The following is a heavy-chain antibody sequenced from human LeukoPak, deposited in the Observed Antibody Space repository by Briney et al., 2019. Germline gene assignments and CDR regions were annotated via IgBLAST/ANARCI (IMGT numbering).Heavy chain of an antibody. CDR1: GFTFNNAW. J-gene: IGHJ4*02. V-gene: IGHV3-15*01. CDR2: IKSITDGETT. Sequence: GGSLRLSCAASGFTFNNAWMIWVRQAPGKGLEGIGRIKSITDGETTVYAAPVKDRFTISRDDSKNTLNLQMNSLKPEATAVYYCTTAPAAYTFASWGQGTLVTLYS. D-gene: IGHD3-16*01. CDR3: TTAPAAYTFAS.